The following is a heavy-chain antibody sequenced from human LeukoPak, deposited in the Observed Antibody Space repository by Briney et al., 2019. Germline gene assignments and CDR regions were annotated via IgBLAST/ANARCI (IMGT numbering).Heavy chain of an antibody. CDR3: ARGPLTPPISSGWWRYFDY. D-gene: IGHD6-19*01. V-gene: IGHV4-4*02. CDR2: IYHSGST. Sequence: SGTLSLTCAVSGGSISSSNWWSWVRQPPGKGLEWIGEIYHSGSTNYNPSLKSRVTISVDKSKNQFSLKLSSVTAADTAVYYCARGPLTPPISSGWWRYFDYWGQGTLVTVSS. J-gene: IGHJ4*02. CDR1: GGSISSSNW.